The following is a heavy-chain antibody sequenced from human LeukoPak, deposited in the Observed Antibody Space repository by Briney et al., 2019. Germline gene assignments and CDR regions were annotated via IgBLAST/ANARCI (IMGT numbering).Heavy chain of an antibody. Sequence: GESLKISCKGSGYSFTSYWIGWVRQMPGKGLEWMGFIYPGDSDIRYSPSFQGQVTISADKSISTAYLQWTSLKASDTAIYYCARPRDDFWSGYYWADAFDIWGQGTMVTVSS. CDR3: ARPRDDFWSGYYWADAFDI. D-gene: IGHD3-3*01. V-gene: IGHV5-51*01. J-gene: IGHJ3*02. CDR2: IYPGDSDI. CDR1: GYSFTSYW.